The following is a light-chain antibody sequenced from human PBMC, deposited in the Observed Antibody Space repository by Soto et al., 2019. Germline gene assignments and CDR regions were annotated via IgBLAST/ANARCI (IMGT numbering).Light chain of an antibody. V-gene: IGKV3-11*01. CDR1: QSVSSD. J-gene: IGKJ2*02. Sequence: LAQFPGTLSLSPEDRATLSCRASQSVSSDLAWYQQKPGQAPRHLNYDVSNRATGIPARFSGSGSGTDFTLTISSLEPEDFAVYVCQHRSEGPLRTFSQGTKVDI. CDR2: DVS. CDR3: QHRSEGPLRT.